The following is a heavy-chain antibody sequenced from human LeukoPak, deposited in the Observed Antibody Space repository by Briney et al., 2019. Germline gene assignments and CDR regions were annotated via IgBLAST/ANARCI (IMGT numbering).Heavy chain of an antibody. D-gene: IGHD6-6*01. Sequence: SETLSLTCAVYGGSFSGYHWSWIRQPPGKGLEWIGEINHSGSTNYNPSLKSRVTISVDTSKNQFSLKLSSVTAADTAVYYCARTRNLIAARWFDPWGQGTLVTVSS. CDR1: GGSFSGYH. V-gene: IGHV4-34*01. CDR3: ARTRNLIAARWFDP. J-gene: IGHJ5*02. CDR2: INHSGST.